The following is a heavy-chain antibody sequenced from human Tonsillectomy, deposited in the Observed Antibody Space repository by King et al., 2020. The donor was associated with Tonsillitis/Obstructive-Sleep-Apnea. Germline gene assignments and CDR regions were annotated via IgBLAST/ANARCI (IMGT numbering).Heavy chain of an antibody. D-gene: IGHD2-2*01. CDR3: ARPGDCSSTSCYPYFDY. J-gene: IGHJ4*02. V-gene: IGHV7-4-1*02. CDR2: INTPTGNP. CDR1: GYTFTSYA. Sequence: QLVQSGSELTKPGASVQVSCTASGYTFTSYAMNWVRQAPGQGLEWMGWINTPTGNPTYAQGFTGRFVFSLDTSVSTAYLQISSLKAEDTAVYYCARPGDCSSTSCYPYFDYWGQGTLVTVSS.